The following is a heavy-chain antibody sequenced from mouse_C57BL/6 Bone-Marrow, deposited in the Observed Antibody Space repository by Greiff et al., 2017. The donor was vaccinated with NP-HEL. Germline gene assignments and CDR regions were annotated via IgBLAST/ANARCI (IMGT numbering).Heavy chain of an antibody. D-gene: IGHD1-1*01. Sequence: EVQLVESGGGLVQPGGSLKLSCAASGFTFSDYGMAWVRQAPRKGPEWVAFISNLAYSIYYADTVTGRFTISRENAKNTLYLEMSSLRSEDTAMYYCARLGYYGSSYDAMDYWGQGTSVTVSS. CDR1: GFTFSDYG. CDR2: ISNLAYSI. CDR3: ARLGYYGSSYDAMDY. V-gene: IGHV5-15*01. J-gene: IGHJ4*01.